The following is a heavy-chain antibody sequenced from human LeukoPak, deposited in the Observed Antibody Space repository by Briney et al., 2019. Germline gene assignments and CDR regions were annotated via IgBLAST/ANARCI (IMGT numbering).Heavy chain of an antibody. J-gene: IGHJ3*02. Sequence: SGTLSLTCTVFGGTFTDYFWTWIRHSPGNGLVWSGEINDYTGDTNYNPSLNSRVSISLEKSKNQFSLELRSVTAADTAVYYCARVATDYYGIAFDIWGQGTMVTVSS. CDR1: GGTFTDYF. CDR3: ARVATDYYGIAFDI. D-gene: IGHD3-22*01. V-gene: IGHV4-34*01. CDR2: INDYTGDT.